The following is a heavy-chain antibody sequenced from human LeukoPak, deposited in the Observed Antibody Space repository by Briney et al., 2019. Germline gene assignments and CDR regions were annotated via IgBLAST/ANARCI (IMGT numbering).Heavy chain of an antibody. D-gene: IGHD1-26*01. Sequence: GGSLRLSCAVSGLTFSSYWMHWVRQAPGKGLVWVSRINSDGSSTNYADSVKGRFTTSRDNAKNSLYLQMNSLRAGDTAVYYYARRKVGSVGPFDYWGQGTLVTVSS. CDR2: INSDGSST. J-gene: IGHJ4*02. CDR3: ARRKVGSVGPFDY. CDR1: GLTFSSYW. V-gene: IGHV3-74*01.